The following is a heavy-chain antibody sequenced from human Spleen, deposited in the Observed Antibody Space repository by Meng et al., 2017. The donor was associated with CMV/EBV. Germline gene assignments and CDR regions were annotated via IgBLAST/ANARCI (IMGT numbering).Heavy chain of an antibody. CDR3: ARARRGILAGLDS. V-gene: IGHV3-21*01. CDR2: ISSSSSYI. D-gene: IGHD2-15*01. CDR1: GFTFSSYS. J-gene: IGHJ4*02. Sequence: GESLKISCSASGFTFSSYSMNWVRQSPGKGLEWVSSISSSSSYIYYADSVKCRFTISRDNANKSLYLQINSLRVEDTAVYYWARARRGILAGLDSWGQGTLVTVSS.